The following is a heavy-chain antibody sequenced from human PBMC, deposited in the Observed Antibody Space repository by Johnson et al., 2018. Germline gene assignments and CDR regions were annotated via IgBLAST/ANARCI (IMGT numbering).Heavy chain of an antibody. Sequence: VRLVESGAEVKKPGESLKISCKGSGYSFTSYWIGWVRQMPGKGLEWMGIIYPGDSDTRYSPSFQGQVTLSADKSISTAYLPWSSLKASDPAMYSCAGHAVGATVAFDIWGQGTMVTVSS. CDR2: IYPGDSDT. CDR1: GYSFTSYW. J-gene: IGHJ3*02. D-gene: IGHD1-26*01. CDR3: AGHAVGATVAFDI. V-gene: IGHV5-51*01.